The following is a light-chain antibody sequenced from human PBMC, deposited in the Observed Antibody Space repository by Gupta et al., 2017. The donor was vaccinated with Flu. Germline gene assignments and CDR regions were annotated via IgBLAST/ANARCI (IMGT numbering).Light chain of an antibody. CDR2: AKN. Sequence: SSELTQDPAVSVALGPTVRITCQGDSIRNSYASWYQQKPGQAPVLVIYAKNIRPSGIPDRFSGSSSGNTASLTITGAQAEDEADYYCNSRDSTDNHQAVFGGGTKLTVL. CDR1: SIRNSY. J-gene: IGLJ2*01. V-gene: IGLV3-19*01. CDR3: NSRDSTDNHQAV.